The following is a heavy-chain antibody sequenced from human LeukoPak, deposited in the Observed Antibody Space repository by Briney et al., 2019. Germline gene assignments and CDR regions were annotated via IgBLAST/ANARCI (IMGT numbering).Heavy chain of an antibody. J-gene: IGHJ3*02. CDR1: GGSISSYY. D-gene: IGHD2-21*02. V-gene: IGHV4-4*07. CDR3: ARESPSGGCGGDCSGDAFDI. CDR2: IYTSGST. Sequence: SETLSLTCTVSGGSISSYYWSWIRQPAGKGLEWIGRIYTSGSTNYNPSLKSRVTMSVDTSKNQFSLKLSSVTAADTAVYYCARESPSGGCGGDCSGDAFDIWGQGTMVTVSS.